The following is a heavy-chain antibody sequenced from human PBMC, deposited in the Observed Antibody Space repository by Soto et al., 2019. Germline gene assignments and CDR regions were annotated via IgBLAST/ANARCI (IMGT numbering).Heavy chain of an antibody. CDR3: AKGSWVHHGSEGGNWLDP. V-gene: IGHV3-23*01. J-gene: IGHJ5*02. CDR1: GVTFSNFA. D-gene: IGHD3-10*01. CDR2: ISHSGTST. Sequence: EVQLLESGGGLVQPGGSLRLSCAVSGVTFSNFAMNWVRQAPGKGLEWVSGISHSGTSTYYADSVKGRFTISRDNSKNTLYLQMNSLRAEVTAVYYCAKGSWVHHGSEGGNWLDPWGQGTLVTVSS.